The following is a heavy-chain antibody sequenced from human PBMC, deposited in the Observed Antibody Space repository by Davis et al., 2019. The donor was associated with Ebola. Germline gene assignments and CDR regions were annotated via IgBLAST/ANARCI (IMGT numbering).Heavy chain of an antibody. CDR2: IKSKTDGGTT. D-gene: IGHD6-13*01. Sequence: GGSLRLSCAASGFTFSNAWMSWVRQAPGKGLEWVGRIKSKTDGGTTDYAAPVKGRFTISRDDSKNTLYLQMNSLKTEDTAVYYCTRRRSSSFDAFDIWGQGTMVTVSS. CDR1: GFTFSNAW. V-gene: IGHV3-15*01. CDR3: TRRRSSSFDAFDI. J-gene: IGHJ3*02.